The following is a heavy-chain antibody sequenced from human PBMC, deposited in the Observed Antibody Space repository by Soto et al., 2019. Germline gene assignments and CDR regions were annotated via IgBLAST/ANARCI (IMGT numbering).Heavy chain of an antibody. J-gene: IGHJ6*02. D-gene: IGHD3-10*01. V-gene: IGHV3-20*04. Sequence: PGGSTRLSCAASGFTVDDYGMSWVRQAPGKGLEWVSGINWNGGSTGYADSVKGRFTISRDNAKNSLYLQMNSLRAEDTALYYCARDLGGDYGSGSYFPYGMDVWGQGTTVTVSS. CDR3: ARDLGGDYGSGSYFPYGMDV. CDR1: GFTVDDYG. CDR2: INWNGGST.